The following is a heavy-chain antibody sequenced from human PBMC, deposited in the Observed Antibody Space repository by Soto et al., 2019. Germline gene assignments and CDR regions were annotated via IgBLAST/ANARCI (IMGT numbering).Heavy chain of an antibody. Sequence: QVQLQESGPGLVKPSQTLSLTCTVSGGSISSGGYYWSWIRQHPGKGLEWIGYIYYSGSTYYNPSLQSRVTISVDTSKNQFSLKLSSVTAADTAVYYCARDHDYGGNYFDLWGRGTLVTVSS. CDR3: ARDHDYGGNYFDL. D-gene: IGHD4-17*01. V-gene: IGHV4-31*03. CDR1: GGSISSGGYY. CDR2: IYYSGST. J-gene: IGHJ2*01.